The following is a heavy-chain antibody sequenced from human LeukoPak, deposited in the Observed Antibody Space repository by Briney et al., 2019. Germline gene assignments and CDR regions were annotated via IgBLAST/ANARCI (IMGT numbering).Heavy chain of an antibody. V-gene: IGHV3-11*01. CDR1: AFTFSGYY. CDR2: ISSSGSTI. J-gene: IGHJ4*02. CDR3: AKDREQWIQLMYYFDY. Sequence: GGSLRLSCAASAFTFSGYYMSWIRQAPGKGLEWVSYISSSGSTIYYADSAKGRFTISRDNAKNSLYLQMNSLRAEDTAVYYCAKDREQWIQLMYYFDYWGQGTLVTVSS. D-gene: IGHD5-18*01.